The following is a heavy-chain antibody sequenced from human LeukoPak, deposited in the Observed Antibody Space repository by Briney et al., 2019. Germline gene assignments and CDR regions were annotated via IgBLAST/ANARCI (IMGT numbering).Heavy chain of an antibody. CDR2: IKQDGTEK. Sequence: PGGSLRLPCAASGFTFSDYYMSWVRHPPGKGLEWVANIKQDGTEKYYVDSVKGRFTISRDNAKNSLYLQMNSLGVEDTATYYCAKVAHYYYGSESYYFFEHWGQGTPATASS. V-gene: IGHV3-7*01. CDR3: AKVAHYYYGSESYYFFEH. CDR1: GFTFSDYY. J-gene: IGHJ4*02. D-gene: IGHD3-10*01.